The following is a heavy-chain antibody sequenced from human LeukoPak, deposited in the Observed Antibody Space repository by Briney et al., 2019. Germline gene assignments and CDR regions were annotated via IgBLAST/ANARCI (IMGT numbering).Heavy chain of an antibody. V-gene: IGHV1-69*01. J-gene: IGHJ5*02. CDR2: IIPIFGTA. CDR3: ARDRGDCEGHWFDP. CDR1: GGTFSSYA. D-gene: IGHD2-21*02. Sequence: SVKVSCKASGGTFSSYAISWVRQAPGQGLEWMGGIIPIFGTANYAQKFQGRVTITADESTSTAYMELSSLRSEDTAVYYCARDRGDCEGHWFDPWGQGTLVTVSS.